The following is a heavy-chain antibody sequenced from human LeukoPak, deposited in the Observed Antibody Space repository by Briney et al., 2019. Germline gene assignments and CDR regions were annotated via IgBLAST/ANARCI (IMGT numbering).Heavy chain of an antibody. J-gene: IGHJ4*02. Sequence: ASVKVSCKASGYTFTSYAMHWVRRAPGQRLEWMGWINAGNGNTKYSQKFQGRVTITRDTSASTAYMELSSLRSEDTAVYYCARDMTYYYDSSGYYLSYWGQGTLVTVSS. D-gene: IGHD3-22*01. V-gene: IGHV1-3*01. CDR3: ARDMTYYYDSSGYYLSY. CDR2: INAGNGNT. CDR1: GYTFTSYA.